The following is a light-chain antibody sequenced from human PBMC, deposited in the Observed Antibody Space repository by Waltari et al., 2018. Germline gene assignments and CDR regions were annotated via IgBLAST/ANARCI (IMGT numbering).Light chain of an antibody. J-gene: IGKJ1*01. Sequence: DIQLTQSPSFLSASVGDRVTITCRASQGISSYLVWYQQKPGKAPNLLIYAASTLESGVPSRFSGSGSGTEFTLTISSLQPDDFGTYYCQQYVNYWTFGQGTKVEIK. CDR1: QGISSY. CDR3: QQYVNYWT. CDR2: AAS. V-gene: IGKV1-9*01.